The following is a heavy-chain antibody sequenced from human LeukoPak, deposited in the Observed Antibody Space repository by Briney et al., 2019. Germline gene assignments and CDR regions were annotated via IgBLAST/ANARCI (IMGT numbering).Heavy chain of an antibody. CDR3: ARHERCSSINCIYNWFDP. Sequence: KTSETLSLTCTVSGGSISSYYWSWIRQPAGKGLEWIGRIYTSGSTNYNPSLKSRVTMSVDTSKNQFSLKLRSVTAADTAVYYCARHERCSSINCIYNWFDPWGQGTLVIVSS. CDR2: IYTSGST. J-gene: IGHJ5*02. D-gene: IGHD2-2*01. V-gene: IGHV4-4*07. CDR1: GGSISSYY.